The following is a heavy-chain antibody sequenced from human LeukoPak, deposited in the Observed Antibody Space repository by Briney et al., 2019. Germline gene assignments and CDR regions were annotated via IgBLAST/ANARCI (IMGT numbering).Heavy chain of an antibody. Sequence: PGGSLGLSCAASGFTFSSYGMHWVRQAPGKGLEWVSVIYSGGSTYYADSVKGRFTISRDNSKNTLYLQMNSLRAEDTAVYYCARERCSGGSCYGSWFDPWGQGTLVTVSS. CDR1: GFTFSSYG. J-gene: IGHJ5*02. D-gene: IGHD2-15*01. V-gene: IGHV3-53*01. CDR3: ARERCSGGSCYGSWFDP. CDR2: IYSGGST.